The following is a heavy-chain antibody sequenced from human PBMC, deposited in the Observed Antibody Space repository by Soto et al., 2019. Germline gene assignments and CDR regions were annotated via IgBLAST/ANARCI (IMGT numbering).Heavy chain of an antibody. D-gene: IGHD3-22*01. CDR1: GYTFTSYD. J-gene: IGHJ4*02. V-gene: IGHV1-8*01. Sequence: ASVKVSCKASGYTFTSYDINWVRQATGQGLEWMGWMNPKSGNKGYAQKFQGRVTMTRNTSISTAYMELSSLRSEDTAVYYCARGIAGYYDSSRLAGIDYWGQGTLVTVS. CDR2: MNPKSGNK. CDR3: ARGIAGYYDSSRLAGIDY.